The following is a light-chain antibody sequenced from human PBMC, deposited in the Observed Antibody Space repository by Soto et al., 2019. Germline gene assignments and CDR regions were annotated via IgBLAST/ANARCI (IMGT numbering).Light chain of an antibody. CDR3: GSWDSSLSAYV. V-gene: IGLV2-14*01. Sequence: QSVLTQPASVSGSPGQSITISCTGTSSDVGGYNYVSWYQQHPGKAPKLMIYEVINRPSGVSNRFSGSKSGTSATLGITGFQTGDEADYYCGSWDSSLSAYVFGTGTKVTVL. CDR1: SSDVGGYNY. CDR2: EVI. J-gene: IGLJ1*01.